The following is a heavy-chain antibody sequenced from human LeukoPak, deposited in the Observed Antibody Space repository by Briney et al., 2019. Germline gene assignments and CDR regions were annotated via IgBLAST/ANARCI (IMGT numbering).Heavy chain of an antibody. CDR1: GFTFNAYN. CDR3: AREYILTAYYGDY. D-gene: IGHD3-9*01. Sequence: ASVKVSCKASGFTFNAYNIHWVRQAPGQGLEWMGWINPKSGGANYAQKFQGRVTMTWDTSISTAYMELSRLRSDDTSVYYCAREYILTAYYGDYWGQGTLVTVSS. J-gene: IGHJ4*02. CDR2: INPKSGGA. V-gene: IGHV1-2*02.